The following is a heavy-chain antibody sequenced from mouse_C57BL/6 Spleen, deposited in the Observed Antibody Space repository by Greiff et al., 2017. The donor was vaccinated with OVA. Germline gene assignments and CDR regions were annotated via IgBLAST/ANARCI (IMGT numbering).Heavy chain of an antibody. CDR2: INPSTGGT. V-gene: IGHV1-42*01. CDR1: GYSFTGYY. Sequence: EVKLQESGPELVKPGASVKISCKASGYSFTGYYMNWVKQSPEKSLEWIGEINPSTGGTTYNQKFKAKATLTVDKSSSTAYMQLKSLTSEDSAVYYCARGYGSSLFAYWGQGTLVTVSA. D-gene: IGHD1-1*01. CDR3: ARGYGSSLFAY. J-gene: IGHJ3*01.